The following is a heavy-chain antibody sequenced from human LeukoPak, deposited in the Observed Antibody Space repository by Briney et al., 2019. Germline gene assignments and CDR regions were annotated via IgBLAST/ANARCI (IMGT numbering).Heavy chain of an antibody. J-gene: IGHJ3*02. CDR3: AITPGIAAAWAYAFDI. CDR1: GYTFTSYG. Sequence: ASVKVSCKASGYTFTSYGISWVRQAPGQGLEWMGWISAYNGNTNYAQKLQGRVTMTTDTSTSTAYMELRSLRSDDTAVYYCAITPGIAAAWAYAFDIWGQGTMVTVSS. D-gene: IGHD6-13*01. V-gene: IGHV1-18*01. CDR2: ISAYNGNT.